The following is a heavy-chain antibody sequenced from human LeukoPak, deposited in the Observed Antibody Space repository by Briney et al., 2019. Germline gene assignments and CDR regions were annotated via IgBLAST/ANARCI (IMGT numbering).Heavy chain of an antibody. D-gene: IGHD2-2*02. J-gene: IGHJ4*02. CDR3: AKEGCSSTSCYMDY. Sequence: PGGSLRLSCAASGFTFSDYYMSWIRQAPGKGLEWVSYISSSGSTIYYADSVKGRFTIYRDNAKNSLYLQMNSLRAEDTAVYYCAKEGCSSTSCYMDYWGQRTLVTVSS. CDR2: ISSSGSTI. V-gene: IGHV3-11*04. CDR1: GFTFSDYY.